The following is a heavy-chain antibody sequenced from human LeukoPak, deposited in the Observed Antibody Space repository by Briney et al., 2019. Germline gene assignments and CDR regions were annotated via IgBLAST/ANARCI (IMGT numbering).Heavy chain of an antibody. D-gene: IGHD5-18*01. CDR2: IKEDGSEI. Sequence: GGSLRLSCAASGFTFSTYWMSWVRQAPGKGLEWVANIKEDGSEINYADSVRGRFTISRDNAKNSLYLQMNSLRAEDTAVCYCARGYTCGYWGQGTLVIVSS. J-gene: IGHJ4*02. CDR3: ARGYTCGY. CDR1: GFTFSTYW. V-gene: IGHV3-7*04.